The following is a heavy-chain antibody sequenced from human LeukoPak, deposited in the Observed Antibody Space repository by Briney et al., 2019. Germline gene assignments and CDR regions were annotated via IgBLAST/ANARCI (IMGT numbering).Heavy chain of an antibody. CDR1: GFTFDKYW. D-gene: IGHD5-18*01. CDR3: AKTYVDTTFFDY. J-gene: IGHJ4*02. V-gene: IGHV3-23*01. Sequence: PGGSLRLSCAASGFTFDKYWMNWVRQAPGKGLEWVSAISGGGGTTYYADSVKGRFTISRDNSKNTLYLQMNSLRAEDTAVYYCAKTYVDTTFFDYWGQGTLVTVSS. CDR2: ISGGGGTT.